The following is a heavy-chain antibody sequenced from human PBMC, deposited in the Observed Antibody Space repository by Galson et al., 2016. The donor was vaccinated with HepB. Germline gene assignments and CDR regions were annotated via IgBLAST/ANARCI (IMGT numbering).Heavy chain of an antibody. J-gene: IGHJ4*02. CDR3: VRTVSVGARPGRHHDH. V-gene: IGHV3-33*08. D-gene: IGHD1-26*01. CDR1: GFTFSSYW. Sequence: SLRLSCAASGFTFSSYWMSWVRQAPGKGLEWVAVIWYDGTSKYYVDSVKGRFTISRDNAKNSLYLQMNSLRPDDTAVYYCVRTVSVGARPGRHHDHWGQGTVVTVSS. CDR2: IWYDGTSK.